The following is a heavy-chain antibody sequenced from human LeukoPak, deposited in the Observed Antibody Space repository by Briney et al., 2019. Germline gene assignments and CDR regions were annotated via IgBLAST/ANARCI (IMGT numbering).Heavy chain of an antibody. CDR2: ISSSSSYI. CDR1: GFTFSSYS. D-gene: IGHD3-3*01. CDR3: ARGFGVVIIDFDY. Sequence: PGGSLRLSCAASGFTFSSYSMNWVRQAPGKGLEWVSSISSSSSYIYYADSVKGRFTISRDNAKNSLCLQMNSLRAEDTAVYYCARGFGVVIIDFDYWGQGTLVTVSS. V-gene: IGHV3-21*01. J-gene: IGHJ4*02.